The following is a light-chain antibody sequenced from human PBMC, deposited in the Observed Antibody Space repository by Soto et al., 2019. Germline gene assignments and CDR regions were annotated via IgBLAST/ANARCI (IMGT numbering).Light chain of an antibody. CDR2: DAS. J-gene: IGKJ4*01. CDR3: QQRTNWPPLT. CDR1: QSVGTY. Sequence: EIVLTQSPATLSLSPGERATLSCRASQSVGTYLAWYQEEPGQAPRLLIYDASNRATGIPARFSGSGSGTDFTLTFSGLEPEDFAVYYCQQRTNWPPLTFGGGTKVEIK. V-gene: IGKV3-11*01.